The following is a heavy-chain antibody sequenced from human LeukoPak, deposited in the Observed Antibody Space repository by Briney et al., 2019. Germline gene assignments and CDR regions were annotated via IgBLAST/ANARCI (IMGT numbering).Heavy chain of an antibody. D-gene: IGHD6-13*01. Sequence: GALVKVSCKASGYTFTGYYMHWVRQAPGQGLEWMGIINPSGGSTSYAQKFQGRVTMTRDTSTSTVYMELSSLRSEDTAVYYCAREQQLGGVRFDPWGQGTLVTVSS. J-gene: IGHJ5*02. CDR3: AREQQLGGVRFDP. CDR1: GYTFTGYY. V-gene: IGHV1-46*01. CDR2: INPSGGST.